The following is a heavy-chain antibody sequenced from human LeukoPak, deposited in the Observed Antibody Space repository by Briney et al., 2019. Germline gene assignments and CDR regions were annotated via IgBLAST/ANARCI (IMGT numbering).Heavy chain of an antibody. J-gene: IGHJ6*04. CDR2: ISSSGSTI. CDR3: AELGRTMIGCV. Sequence: GSLRLSCAASGFTFSSYELNWVRQAPGKGLEWVSYISSSGSTIYYAASVKGRFTISRDNAKNSLYRQMSSLRAEDTAVYYFAELGRTMIGCVWGKGTPVSTSS. D-gene: IGHD3-10*02. V-gene: IGHV3-48*03. CDR1: GFTFSSYE.